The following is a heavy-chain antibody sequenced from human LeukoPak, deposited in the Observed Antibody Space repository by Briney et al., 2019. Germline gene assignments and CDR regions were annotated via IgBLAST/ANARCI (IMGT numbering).Heavy chain of an antibody. J-gene: IGHJ4*02. CDR3: ARVGRTKVATMAY. CDR2: ISGSSENT. Sequence: ASVKVSCKASGYTFTNYGIRWVRQAPGQGLEWMGWISGSSENTDSAQKFQGRVTMTTDTSTSTAYMELRDLRSDDTATYYCARVGRTKVATMAYWGQGTLVTVSS. D-gene: IGHD5-12*01. V-gene: IGHV1-18*01. CDR1: GYTFTNYG.